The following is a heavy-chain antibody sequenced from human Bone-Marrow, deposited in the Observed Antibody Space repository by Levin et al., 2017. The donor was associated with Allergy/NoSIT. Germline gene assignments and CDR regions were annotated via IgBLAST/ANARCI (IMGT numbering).Heavy chain of an antibody. CDR1: GFSFSNSA. CDR2: MSGSGLST. V-gene: IGHV3-23*01. Sequence: GGSLRLSCAASGFSFSNSALTWVRQPPGRGPEWVSAMSGSGLSTYYADSVKGRFTISRDNSKNTLYLQMNSLRAEDTAVYYCAKSTPADGDSWGQGTLVTVSS. D-gene: IGHD5-24*01. CDR3: AKSTPADGDS. J-gene: IGHJ4*02.